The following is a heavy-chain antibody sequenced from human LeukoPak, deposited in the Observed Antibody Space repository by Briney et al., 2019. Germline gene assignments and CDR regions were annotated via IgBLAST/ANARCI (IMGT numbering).Heavy chain of an antibody. CDR3: AKDHRPGIAAAGTGGFDY. D-gene: IGHD6-13*01. V-gene: IGHV3-23*01. Sequence: GGSLRLSCAASGFTFSSYAMNWVRQAPGKGLEWVSAISGSGGSTYYADSVTGRFTISRDNSKNTLYLQMNSLRAEDTAVYYCAKDHRPGIAAAGTGGFDYWGQGTLVTVSS. J-gene: IGHJ4*02. CDR1: GFTFSSYA. CDR2: ISGSGGST.